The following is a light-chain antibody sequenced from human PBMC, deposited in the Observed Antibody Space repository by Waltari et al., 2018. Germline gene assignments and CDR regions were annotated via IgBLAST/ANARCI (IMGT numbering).Light chain of an antibody. CDR1: SSNLRSNV. CDR3: ATWDDSLNGPV. J-gene: IGLJ3*02. CDR2: FTN. Sequence: QSVVTQPPSASGTPGQRVTISCSGGSSNLRSNVVQWYQQFHGMAPKVLIYFTNLRPAGVPDRLSGTKSGTSASLAISGLQSDDEAVYYCATWDDSLNGPVFGGGTKLIVL. V-gene: IGLV1-44*01.